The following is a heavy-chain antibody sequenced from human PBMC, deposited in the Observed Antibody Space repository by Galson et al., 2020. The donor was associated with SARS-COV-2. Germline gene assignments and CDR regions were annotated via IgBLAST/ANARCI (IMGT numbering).Heavy chain of an antibody. CDR2: ISGSGSTR. D-gene: IGHD5-18*01. J-gene: IGHJ4*02. Sequence: TGGSLRLSCVASGFTFSTYEMSWVRQAPGKGLEWVSYISGSGSTRYSADSVKGRFTISRDDAKSSVLRQMSSLTADDTGVYYCAREGSVYSYGLPYYFDYCGQRILVTVSS. V-gene: IGHV3-48*03. CDR3: AREGSVYSYGLPYYFDY. CDR1: GFTFSTYE.